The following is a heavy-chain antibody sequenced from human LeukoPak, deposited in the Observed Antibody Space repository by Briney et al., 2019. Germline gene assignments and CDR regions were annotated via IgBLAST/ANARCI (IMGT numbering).Heavy chain of an antibody. J-gene: IGHJ5*02. D-gene: IGHD3-10*01. Sequence: GGSLRLSCVVSGFTLSGHSINWVRQAPGKGLEWVSSISSSSSYIYYTDSVKGRFTISRDNAKNSLFLQMNSLSAEDTAVYYCARDPDYYGSGSSPFDPWGQGTLVTVSS. CDR2: ISSSSSYI. CDR3: ARDPDYYGSGSSPFDP. V-gene: IGHV3-21*01. CDR1: GFTLSGHS.